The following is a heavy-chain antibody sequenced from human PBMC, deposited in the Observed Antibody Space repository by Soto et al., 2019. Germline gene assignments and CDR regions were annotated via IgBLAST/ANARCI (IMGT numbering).Heavy chain of an antibody. J-gene: IGHJ6*03. D-gene: IGHD3-10*02. CDR1: GRSFNSGNYY. V-gene: IGHV4-30-2*01. CDR3: ARVVRYYRSPSLDYYYYMDV. CDR2: INHSGST. Sequence: SATLSLTFAASGRSFNSGNYYWLRIPPPPGTVLEWIGEINHSGSTNYTPSLKSRVTIPVDTSKTQFSLKLSSVTAADTAVYYCARVVRYYRSPSLDYYYYMDVWGKGTTVTVSS.